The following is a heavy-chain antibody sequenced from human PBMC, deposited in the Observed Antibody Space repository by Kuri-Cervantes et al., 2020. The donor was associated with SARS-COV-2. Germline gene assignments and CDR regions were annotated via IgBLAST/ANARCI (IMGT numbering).Heavy chain of an antibody. J-gene: IGHJ3*02. CDR3: ARRVYYDSSGYRDAFDI. D-gene: IGHD3-22*01. CDR2: IKQDGSEK. V-gene: IGHV3-7*01. Sequence: GGSLRLSCAASGFTFSSYWMSWVRQAPGKGLEWVANIKQDGSEKYYVDSVKGRFTISRDNAKNSLYLQMNSLRAEDTAVYYCARRVYYDSSGYRDAFDIWGQGTTVTVSS. CDR1: GFTFSSYW.